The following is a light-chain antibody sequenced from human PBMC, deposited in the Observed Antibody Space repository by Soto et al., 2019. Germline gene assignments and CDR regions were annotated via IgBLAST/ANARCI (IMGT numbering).Light chain of an antibody. CDR1: QRVSSN. J-gene: IGKJ2*01. CDR2: GAS. V-gene: IGKV3-15*01. CDR3: QQYNNWPPYT. Sequence: EIVMTQSPATLSVSPGERATLSCRASQRVSSNLAWYQQKPGQAPRLLNYGASTRATGIPARFSGGGSETEFTLTISSLQSEDFAVYYCQQYNNWPPYTFGQGTKVDIK.